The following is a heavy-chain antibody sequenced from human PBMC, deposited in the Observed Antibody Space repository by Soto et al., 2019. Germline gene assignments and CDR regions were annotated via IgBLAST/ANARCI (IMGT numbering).Heavy chain of an antibody. CDR2: ISYSGTT. CDR1: GGSINNNYYY. D-gene: IGHD3-16*01. CDR3: ARYSGGYVRTFDY. V-gene: IGHV4-39*01. J-gene: IGHJ4*02. Sequence: SETLSLTCTVSGGSINNNYYYWCWVRQPPGKGLEWIASISYSGTTYYNPSLKNRVAKSIDTSRNQFSLKLTSVTAADPAVLYCARYSGGYVRTFDYWGEGTPVKVSS.